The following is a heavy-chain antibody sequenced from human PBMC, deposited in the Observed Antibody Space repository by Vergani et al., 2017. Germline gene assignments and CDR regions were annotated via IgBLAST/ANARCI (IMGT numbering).Heavy chain of an antibody. V-gene: IGHV4-39*07. J-gene: IGHJ3*02. D-gene: IGHD3-3*01. CDR1: GGSISSGGYY. CDR2: IYYSGST. Sequence: QVQLQESGPGLVKPSQNLSLTCTVSGGSISSGGYYWGWIRQPPGKGLEWIGSIYYSGSTYYNPSLKSRVTISVDTSKNQFSLKLSSVTAADTAVYYCARDIGYYDFWSGSNAFDIWGQGTMVTVSS. CDR3: ARDIGYYDFWSGSNAFDI.